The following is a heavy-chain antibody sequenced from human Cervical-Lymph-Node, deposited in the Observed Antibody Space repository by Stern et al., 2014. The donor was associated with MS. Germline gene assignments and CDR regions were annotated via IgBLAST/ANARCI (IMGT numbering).Heavy chain of an antibody. CDR1: GDIFINYA. Sequence: VQLVQSGTEVKKPGSSMTLSCKTSGDIFINYALSWVRQAPGKGLEWMGGIIPVRGTTNYAQKFQGRLTITADESTRTAYMELSSLRAEDTAIYYCARDSASAGLYYFDFWGQGTLVTVSS. D-gene: IGHD2/OR15-2a*01. V-gene: IGHV1-69*01. J-gene: IGHJ4*02. CDR2: IIPVRGTT. CDR3: ARDSASAGLYYFDF.